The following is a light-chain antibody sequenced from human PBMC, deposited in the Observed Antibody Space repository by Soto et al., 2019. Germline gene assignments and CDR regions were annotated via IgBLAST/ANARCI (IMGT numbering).Light chain of an antibody. CDR3: QQRSNWLT. CDR1: QSVSSY. CDR2: DAS. V-gene: IGKV3-11*01. Sequence: EIVLTQSPATLSFSPGERATLSCRASQSVSSYLAWYQQKPGQAPSLLIYDASNRATGIPARFSGSGSGTEFTLTISSLEPEDFAVDYCQQRSNWLTFGGGTKVDIK. J-gene: IGKJ4*01.